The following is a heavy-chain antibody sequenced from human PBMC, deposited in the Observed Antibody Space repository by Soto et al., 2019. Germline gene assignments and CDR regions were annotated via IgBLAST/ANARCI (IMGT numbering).Heavy chain of an antibody. V-gene: IGHV5-51*01. CDR1: GYNFAGYW. Sequence: GESLKISYKGSGYNFAGYWIAWVRQMPGKGLELMGIIYPSDSDTRYRPSFQGQVTISADKSISSAYLQWSSLRASDTAMYSCARGGVSTRTFDYWGQGTPVTVSS. D-gene: IGHD3-3*01. CDR2: IYPSDSDT. CDR3: ARGGVSTRTFDY. J-gene: IGHJ4*02.